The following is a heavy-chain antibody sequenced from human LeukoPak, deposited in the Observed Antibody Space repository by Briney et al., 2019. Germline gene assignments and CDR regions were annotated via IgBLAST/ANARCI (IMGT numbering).Heavy chain of an antibody. CDR1: GGSISSSTYF. CDR2: IYHSGST. D-gene: IGHD7-27*01. V-gene: IGHV4-39*01. Sequence: PSETLSLTCTVSGGSISSSTYFWGWIRQPPGKGLEWIGSIYHSGSTYYNPSLKSRVTISVDTSKNQFSLKLSSVTAADTAVYYCATQLTGDHRDAFDIWGQGTMVTVSS. J-gene: IGHJ3*02. CDR3: ATQLTGDHRDAFDI.